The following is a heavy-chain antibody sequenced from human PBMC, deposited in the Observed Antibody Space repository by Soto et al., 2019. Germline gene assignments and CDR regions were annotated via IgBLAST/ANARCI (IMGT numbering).Heavy chain of an antibody. CDR2: ISGSGGST. V-gene: IGHV3-23*01. Sequence: PGGSLRLSCAASGFTFSSYAMSWVRQAPGKGLEWVSAISGSGGSTYYADSVKGRFTISRDNSKNTLYLQMNRLRAEDTAVYYCAKVSSIAARPGKYYFDYWGQGTLVTVSS. CDR1: GFTFSSYA. CDR3: AKVSSIAARPGKYYFDY. J-gene: IGHJ4*02. D-gene: IGHD6-6*01.